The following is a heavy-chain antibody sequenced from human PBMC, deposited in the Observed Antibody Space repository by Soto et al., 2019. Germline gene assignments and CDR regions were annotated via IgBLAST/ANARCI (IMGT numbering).Heavy chain of an antibody. Sequence: EVQLVESGGGLVQPGGSLRLSCAASGFTFSDHYMDWVRQAPGKGLEWVGRTRNKANSYTTEYAASVKGRFTISRDDSKNSLYLQMTSLKAEDTAMYYCARGGGRAYTIDSWGQGILVTVSS. D-gene: IGHD2-2*02. CDR3: ARGGGRAYTIDS. CDR2: TRNKANSYTT. V-gene: IGHV3-72*01. J-gene: IGHJ4*02. CDR1: GFTFSDHY.